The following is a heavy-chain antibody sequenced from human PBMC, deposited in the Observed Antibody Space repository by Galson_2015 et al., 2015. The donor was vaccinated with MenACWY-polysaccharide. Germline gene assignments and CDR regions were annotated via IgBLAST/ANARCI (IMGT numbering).Heavy chain of an antibody. V-gene: IGHV3-7*04. CDR2: IKQDGSEN. CDR1: GFTFSAYW. CDR3: ARGQKTLGP. Sequence: SLRLSCAASGFTFSAYWMSWVRQAPGKGLEWAANIKQDGSENYYVDSVKGRITISRDSAKNSLYLQMNSLRAEDTAVYYCARGQKTLGPWGQGTLVAVSS. J-gene: IGHJ5*02.